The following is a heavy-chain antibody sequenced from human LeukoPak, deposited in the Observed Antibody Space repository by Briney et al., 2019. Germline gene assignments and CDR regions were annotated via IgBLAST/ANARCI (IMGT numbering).Heavy chain of an antibody. Sequence: ASVKVSCKASGYTFTSYYMHWVRQAPGQGLEWMGIINPSGGSTSYAQKFQGRVTMTRDTSISTAYMELSRLRSDDTAVYHCAAITMVRGVIITDNWFDPWGQGTLITVSS. CDR3: AAITMVRGVIITDNWFDP. CDR2: INPSGGST. CDR1: GYTFTSYY. D-gene: IGHD3-10*01. J-gene: IGHJ5*02. V-gene: IGHV1-46*01.